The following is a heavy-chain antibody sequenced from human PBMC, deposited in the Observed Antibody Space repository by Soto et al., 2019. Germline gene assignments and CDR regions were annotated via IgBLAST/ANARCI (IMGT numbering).Heavy chain of an antibody. CDR3: ARGGHVVVVTAAFDY. V-gene: IGHV1-46*01. CDR2: INPSGGHT. Sequence: QVQLMQSGAEVKKPGASVKVSCKASGNTFTNYYIHWVRQSPGQGLEWMGTINPSGGHTTYSQNFLGRVTMTRDPSTSTFYMELTSLTSDDTAVYYCARGGHVVVVTAAFDYWGQGTLVTVSS. CDR1: GNTFTNYY. D-gene: IGHD2-21*02. J-gene: IGHJ4*02.